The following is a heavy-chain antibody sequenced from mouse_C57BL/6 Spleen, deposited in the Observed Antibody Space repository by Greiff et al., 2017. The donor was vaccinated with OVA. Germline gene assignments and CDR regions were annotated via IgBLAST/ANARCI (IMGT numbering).Heavy chain of an antibody. CDR1: GYAFSSSW. CDR2: IYPGDGDI. J-gene: IGHJ2*01. Sequence: QVQLQQSGPELVKPGASVKISCKASGYAFSSSWMNWVKQRPGKGLEWIGRIYPGDGDINYNGKFKGKATLTADKSSSTAYMQLSSLTSEDSAVYFCARERLRSGYFDYWGQGTTLTVSS. V-gene: IGHV1-82*01. CDR3: ARERLRSGYFDY. D-gene: IGHD1-1*01.